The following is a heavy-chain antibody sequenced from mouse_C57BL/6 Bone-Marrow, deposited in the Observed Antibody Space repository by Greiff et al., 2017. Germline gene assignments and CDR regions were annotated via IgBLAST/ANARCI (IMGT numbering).Heavy chain of an antibody. Sequence: EVKVVESGGGLVQSGRSLRLSCATSGFTFSDFYMEWVRQAPGKGLEWIAASRNKANDYTTEYSASVKGRFIVSRDTSQSILYLQMNALRAEDTAIYYGARDVLREGYYAMDHWGQGTSVTVSS. CDR2: SRNKANDYTT. D-gene: IGHD1-1*01. CDR3: ARDVLREGYYAMDH. V-gene: IGHV7-1*01. CDR1: GFTFSDFY. J-gene: IGHJ4*01.